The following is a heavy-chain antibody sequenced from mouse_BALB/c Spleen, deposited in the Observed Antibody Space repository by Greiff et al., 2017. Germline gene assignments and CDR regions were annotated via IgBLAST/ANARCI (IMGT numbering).Heavy chain of an antibody. CDR1: GFTFSSYT. V-gene: IGHV5-6-4*01. CDR2: ISSGGSYT. J-gene: IGHJ3*01. D-gene: IGHD1-1*01. Sequence: EVKLVESGGGLVKPGGSLKLSCAASGFTFSSYTMSWVRQTPEKRLEWVATISSGGSYTYYPDSVKGRFTISRDNAKNTLYLQMSSLKSEDTAMYYCTREDYYGSSYPFAYWGQGTLVTVSA. CDR3: TREDYYGSSYPFAY.